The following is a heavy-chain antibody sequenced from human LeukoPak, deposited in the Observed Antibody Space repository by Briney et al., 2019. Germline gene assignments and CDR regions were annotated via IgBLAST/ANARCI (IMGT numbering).Heavy chain of an antibody. CDR1: GFTFSSYG. Sequence: SGGSLRLSCAASGFTFSSYGMSWVRQAPGKGLEWVPAISGSGGSTYYADSVKGRFTISRDNSKNTLYLQMNSLRAEDTAVYYCARAGAVRFDPWGQGTLVTVSS. V-gene: IGHV3-23*01. CDR2: ISGSGGST. J-gene: IGHJ5*02. D-gene: IGHD3-10*01. CDR3: ARAGAVRFDP.